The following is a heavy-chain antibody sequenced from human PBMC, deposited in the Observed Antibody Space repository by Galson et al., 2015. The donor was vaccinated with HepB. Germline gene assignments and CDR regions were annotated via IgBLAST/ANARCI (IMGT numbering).Heavy chain of an antibody. J-gene: IGHJ1*01. Sequence: SVKVSCKASGGTFSSYTISWVRQAPGQGLEWMGGIIPIFGTANYAQRFQGRVTITADESTSTAYMELSSLRSEDTAVYYCARDGGSYFQHWGQGTLVTVSS. V-gene: IGHV1-69*13. CDR1: GGTFSSYT. CDR2: IIPIFGTA. D-gene: IGHD3-16*01. CDR3: ARDGGSYFQH.